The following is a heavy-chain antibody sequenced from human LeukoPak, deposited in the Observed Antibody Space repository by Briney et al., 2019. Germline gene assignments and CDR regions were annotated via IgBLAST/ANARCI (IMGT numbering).Heavy chain of an antibody. D-gene: IGHD2-15*01. Sequence: SETLSLTCTVSGGSISSYYWSWIRQPPGKGPEWIGYIYYSGSTNYNPSLKSRVTISVDTSKNQFSLKLSSVTAADTAVYYCARGLLQYYFDYWGQGTLVTVSS. J-gene: IGHJ4*02. V-gene: IGHV4-59*01. CDR3: ARGLLQYYFDY. CDR2: IYYSGST. CDR1: GGSISSYY.